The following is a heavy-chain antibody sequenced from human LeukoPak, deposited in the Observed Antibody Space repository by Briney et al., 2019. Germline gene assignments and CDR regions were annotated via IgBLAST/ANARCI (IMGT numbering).Heavy chain of an antibody. V-gene: IGHV3-74*01. CDR3: ARDYCSAGSCVGLDY. D-gene: IGHD2-15*01. CDR1: GFTFRSYW. J-gene: IGHJ4*02. Sequence: GGSLRLSCAASGFTFRSYWMHWVRQAPGKGLLWVSRINSDGSSTTYADSVEGRFTISRDNAKSTLYLQMSSLRAEDTAVYYCARDYCSAGSCVGLDYWGQGTQVTVSS. CDR2: INSDGSST.